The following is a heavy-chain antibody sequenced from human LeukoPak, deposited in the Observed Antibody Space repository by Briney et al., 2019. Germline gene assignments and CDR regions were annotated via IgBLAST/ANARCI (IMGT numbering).Heavy chain of an antibody. CDR2: TSGSGGST. V-gene: IGHV3-23*01. Sequence: GGSLRLSCAASGFTFNSYAMHWVRQAPGKGLEWVSSTSGSGGSTYYTDSVKGRFTISRDNSKNTLYLQMSSLRAEDTAVYYCAKGGLVLAPADWFDPWGQGTLVTVSS. CDR3: AKGGLVLAPADWFDP. D-gene: IGHD2-8*02. J-gene: IGHJ5*02. CDR1: GFTFNSYA.